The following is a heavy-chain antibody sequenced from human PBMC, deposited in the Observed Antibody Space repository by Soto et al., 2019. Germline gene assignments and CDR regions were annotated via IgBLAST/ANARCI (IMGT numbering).Heavy chain of an antibody. V-gene: IGHV3-33*01. Sequence: QVQLVESGGGVVQPGRSLRLSCAASGFTFSSYGMHWVRQAPGKGLEWVAVIWYDGSNKYYADSVKGRFTISRDNSKNQLYLQMNSLRAEDTAVYYCARDPPDYYGSGSFDYWGQGTLVTVSS. CDR3: ARDPPDYYGSGSFDY. CDR2: IWYDGSNK. D-gene: IGHD3-10*01. CDR1: GFTFSSYG. J-gene: IGHJ4*02.